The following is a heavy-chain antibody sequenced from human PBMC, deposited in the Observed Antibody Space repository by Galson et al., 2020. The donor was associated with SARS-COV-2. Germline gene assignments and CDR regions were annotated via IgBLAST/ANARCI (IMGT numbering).Heavy chain of an antibody. Sequence: SETLSLTCTASGGTFNNNTFYWGRIRQPPGQGLDWIGSIIYTGSHYYNPSLKSRVSMFVDTSKNQFSLRLNTGTAADTAVYYCARDSSGNYYAAFEIWGQGTVVSVSS. CDR3: ARDSSGNYYAAFEI. CDR1: GGTFNNNTFY. D-gene: IGHD3-22*01. V-gene: IGHV4-39*01. CDR2: IIYTGSH. J-gene: IGHJ3*02.